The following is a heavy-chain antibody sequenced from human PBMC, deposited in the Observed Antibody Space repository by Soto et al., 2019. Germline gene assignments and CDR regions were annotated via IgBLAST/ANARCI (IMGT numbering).Heavy chain of an antibody. J-gene: IGHJ5*02. V-gene: IGHV5-10-1*01. CDR2: IDPSDSYT. D-gene: IGHD3-3*01. Sequence: PGESLKISCKGSGYSFTSYWISWVRQMPGKGLEWMGRIDPSDSYTNYSPSFQGHVTISADKSISTAYLQWSSLKASDTAMYYCARSLGVTENWFDPWGQGTLVTVSS. CDR3: ARSLGVTENWFDP. CDR1: GYSFTSYW.